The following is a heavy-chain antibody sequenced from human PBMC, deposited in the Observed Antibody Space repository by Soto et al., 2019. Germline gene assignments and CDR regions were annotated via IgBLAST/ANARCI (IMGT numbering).Heavy chain of an antibody. D-gene: IGHD3-10*01. CDR3: ARGESLLWFGELYYFDY. Sequence: SLRLSCAASGFTFDDYAMHWVLQAPGKGLEWVSGISWNSGSIGYVDSVKGRFTISRDNAKNSLYLQMNSLRAEDTAVYYCARGESLLWFGELYYFDYWGQGTRVTVSS. CDR1: GFTFDDYA. V-gene: IGHV3-9*01. J-gene: IGHJ4*02. CDR2: ISWNSGSI.